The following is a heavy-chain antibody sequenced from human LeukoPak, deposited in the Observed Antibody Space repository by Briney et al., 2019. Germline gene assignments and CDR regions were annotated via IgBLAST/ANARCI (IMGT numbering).Heavy chain of an antibody. CDR2: INPNSGGT. Sequence: ASVKVSCKASGYTFTSRAINWVRQAPGQGLEWMGRINPNSGGTNYAQKFQGRVTMTRDTSISTAYMELSRLRSDDTAVYYCARSSADSSGYYLIDYWGQGTLVTVSS. V-gene: IGHV1-2*06. CDR1: GYTFTSRA. D-gene: IGHD3-22*01. J-gene: IGHJ4*02. CDR3: ARSSADSSGYYLIDY.